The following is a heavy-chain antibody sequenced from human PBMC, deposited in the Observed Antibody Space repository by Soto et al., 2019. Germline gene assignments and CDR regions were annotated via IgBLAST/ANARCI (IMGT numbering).Heavy chain of an antibody. CDR3: ARTTDILTQREAFDI. D-gene: IGHD3-9*01. CDR1: GGSCTSYG. CDR2: IYPGDSDT. Sequence: PGESMKVSCKGSGGSCTSYGIGWVRKMPGKGLEWMGIIYPGDSDTRYSPSYQGQLTISADKSISTAYLQWSSLKASDTAIYFCARTTDILTQREAFDIWGKGTIVTVSS. V-gene: IGHV5-51*01. J-gene: IGHJ3*02.